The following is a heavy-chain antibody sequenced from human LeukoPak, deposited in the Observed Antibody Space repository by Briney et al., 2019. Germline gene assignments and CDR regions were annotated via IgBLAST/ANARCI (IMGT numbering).Heavy chain of an antibody. CDR2: INSDCGGT. V-gene: IGHV1-2*02. D-gene: IGHD5-18*01. CDR1: GYAFTGYY. J-gene: IGHJ4*02. Sequence: ASVKVSCKASGYAFTGYYIDWVRQAPGQGLEWMGWINSDCGGTNYAQKFQGRVTMTRDTSTSTAYMELSSLRSDDTAFYYCARDRVFVDTAIVSPVQYFDYWGQGTLVTVSS. CDR3: ARDRVFVDTAIVSPVQYFDY.